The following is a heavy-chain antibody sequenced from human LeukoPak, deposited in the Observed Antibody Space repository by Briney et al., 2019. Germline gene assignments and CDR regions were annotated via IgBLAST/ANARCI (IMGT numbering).Heavy chain of an antibody. J-gene: IGHJ4*02. Sequence: GGALRLSCSAPGFTFRSYEIKWVRPAPGEGVEWVSYISSSGSTIYYADSVKGRFTISRDNAKNTLYLQMNSLRPEDTAVYYCARLYSSGGYWGQGTLVTVSS. CDR1: GFTFRSYE. CDR3: ARLYSSGGY. V-gene: IGHV3-48*03. CDR2: ISSSGSTI. D-gene: IGHD3-22*01.